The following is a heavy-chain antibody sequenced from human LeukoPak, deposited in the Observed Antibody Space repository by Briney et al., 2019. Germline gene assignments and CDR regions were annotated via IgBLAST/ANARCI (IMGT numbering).Heavy chain of an antibody. V-gene: IGHV4-4*07. Sequence: SETLSLTCTASGGSISSYYWSWIRQPAGKGLEWIGRIYTSGSTNYNPSLKSRVTISVDTSKNQFSLKLSSVTAADTAVYYCARDFGGRYYDSSGYTDYWGQGTLVTVSS. J-gene: IGHJ4*02. D-gene: IGHD3-22*01. CDR3: ARDFGGRYYDSSGYTDY. CDR1: GGSISSYY. CDR2: IYTSGST.